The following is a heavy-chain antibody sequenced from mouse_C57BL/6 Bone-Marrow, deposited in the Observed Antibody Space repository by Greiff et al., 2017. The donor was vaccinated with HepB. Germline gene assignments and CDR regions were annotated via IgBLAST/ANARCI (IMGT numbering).Heavy chain of an antibody. V-gene: IGHV3-6*01. CDR1: GYSITSGYY. D-gene: IGHD2-3*01. CDR2: ISYDGSN. CDR3: ARYDGYLYWYFDV. Sequence: EVQLVESGPGLVKPSQSLSLTCSVTGYSITSGYYWNWIRQFPGNKLEWMGYISYDGSNNYNPSLKNRISITRDTSKNQFFLKLNSVTTEDTATYYCARYDGYLYWYFDVWGTGTTVTVSS. J-gene: IGHJ1*03.